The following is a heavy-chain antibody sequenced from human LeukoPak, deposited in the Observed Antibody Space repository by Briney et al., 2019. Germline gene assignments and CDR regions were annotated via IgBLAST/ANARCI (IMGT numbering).Heavy chain of an antibody. CDR1: GYSFTSYW. Sequence: GESLKISCKGSGYSFTSYWIGWVRQMPGKGLEWMGIIYPGDTDTRYSPSFQSQVTISADKSISTAYLQWSSLKASDTAMYYCARPLRPPGYSGGWYFQHWGQGTLVTVSS. CDR3: ARPLRPPGYSGGWYFQH. V-gene: IGHV5-51*01. J-gene: IGHJ1*01. D-gene: IGHD6-19*01. CDR2: IYPGDTDT.